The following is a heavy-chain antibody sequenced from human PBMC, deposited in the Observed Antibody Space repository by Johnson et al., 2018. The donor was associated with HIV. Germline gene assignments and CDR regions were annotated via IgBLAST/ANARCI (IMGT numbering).Heavy chain of an antibody. Sequence: QMLLVESGGGVVQPGRSLRLSCTASGFTFSNYAIHWVRQAPGKGLEWVTVLSYDGSKKYYANSVKGRFTISRDNSKHTLYLQMNSLRAEDTAVYYCARDRGRAYYNFWSGTRSACAFDIWGQGTMVTVSS. CDR2: LSYDGSKK. CDR1: GFTFSNYA. D-gene: IGHD3-3*01. CDR3: ARDRGRAYYNFWSGTRSACAFDI. J-gene: IGHJ3*02. V-gene: IGHV3-30*04.